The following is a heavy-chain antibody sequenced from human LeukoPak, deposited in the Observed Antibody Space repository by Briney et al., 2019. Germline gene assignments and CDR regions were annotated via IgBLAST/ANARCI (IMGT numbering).Heavy chain of an antibody. J-gene: IGHJ4*02. D-gene: IGHD3-9*01. CDR3: VNDFGILTGLPTLFDS. Sequence: PGGSLRLSCLVSGFAFDDYAMHWVRQAPGKGLEWVSGISWNSDQIDYADSVKGRFTISRDNVKNSLYLQMNSLRTEDTGIYYCVNDFGILTGLPTLFDSWGQGTLVTVSS. V-gene: IGHV3-9*01. CDR2: ISWNSDQI. CDR1: GFAFDDYA.